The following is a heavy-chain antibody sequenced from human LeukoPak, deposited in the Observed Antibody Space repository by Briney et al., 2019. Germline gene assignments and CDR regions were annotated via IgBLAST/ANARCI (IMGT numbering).Heavy chain of an antibody. CDR3: ARDRQPGKIFGGGDDYMDV. CDR1: GFTFSSYW. D-gene: IGHD3-3*01. CDR2: IKQDGSEK. Sequence: GGSLRLSCAASGFTFSSYWMSWVRQAPGKGLEWVANIKQDGSEKYYVDSVKGRFTISRDNAKNSLYLQMNSLRAEDTAVYYCARDRQPGKIFGGGDDYMDVWGKGTTVTVSS. V-gene: IGHV3-7*01. J-gene: IGHJ6*03.